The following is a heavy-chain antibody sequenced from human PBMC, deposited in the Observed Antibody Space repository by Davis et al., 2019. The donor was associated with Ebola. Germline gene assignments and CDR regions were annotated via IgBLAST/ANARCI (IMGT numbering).Heavy chain of an antibody. D-gene: IGHD2-8*02. J-gene: IGHJ3*02. Sequence: GESLKISCKGSGNSFTSFWIGWVRQMPGKGLEWMGIIFPRDSDTRYSPSFEGQVTISADKSISTAYLQWSSLKASDTAMYYCASLRRTITGMDDAFDIWGQGTMVTVSS. CDR3: ASLRRTITGMDDAFDI. CDR2: IFPRDSDT. CDR1: GNSFTSFW. V-gene: IGHV5-51*01.